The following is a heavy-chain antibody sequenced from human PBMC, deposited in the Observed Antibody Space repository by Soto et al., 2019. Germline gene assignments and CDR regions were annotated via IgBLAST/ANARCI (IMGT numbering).Heavy chain of an antibody. D-gene: IGHD6-13*01. Sequence: QVQLQESGPGLVRPSGTLSLTCAVSGGSISSGHWWSWVRQPPGKGLEWIGEIYHSGTTNYNPSLKSRVPMSVAPSKTLFSLTLSSVTAADTAFYYCARDQGSHPGDWGQGTLVSVSS. CDR2: IYHSGTT. CDR1: GGSISSGHW. CDR3: ARDQGSHPGD. V-gene: IGHV4-4*02. J-gene: IGHJ4*02.